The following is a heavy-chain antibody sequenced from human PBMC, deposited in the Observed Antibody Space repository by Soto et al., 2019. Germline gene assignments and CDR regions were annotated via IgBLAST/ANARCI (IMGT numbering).Heavy chain of an antibody. Sequence: QVQLVQSGAEVKRPGSSVKVSCESSGDTFNSYVISWVRQAPGQGLEWMGGIIPIIGVTHYAQKFQGRVTLSALRSTGTAYMALTNLGFEDTALYFCARESRGAKGADHCGQGTLVTVSS. CDR3: ARESRGAKGADH. D-gene: IGHD3-16*01. J-gene: IGHJ4*02. CDR2: IIPIIGVT. CDR1: GDTFNSYV. V-gene: IGHV1-69*17.